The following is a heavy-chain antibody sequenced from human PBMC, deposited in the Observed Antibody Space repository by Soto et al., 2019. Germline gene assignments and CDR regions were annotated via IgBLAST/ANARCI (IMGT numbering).Heavy chain of an antibody. CDR3: AREGDGYKYFDQ. V-gene: IGHV1-46*01. D-gene: IGHD5-12*01. CDR2: INPRDDSI. J-gene: IGHJ4*02. Sequence: QVQLVQSGAEVKKPGASVKVSCKASGHTFTNYYMHWVRQAPGQGLEWMGLINPRDDSIHYAQRFQGGVTVTRDTSTSTVYMELRSLRSDDTAVYYCAREGDGYKYFDQWGQGTLVTVSS. CDR1: GHTFTNYY.